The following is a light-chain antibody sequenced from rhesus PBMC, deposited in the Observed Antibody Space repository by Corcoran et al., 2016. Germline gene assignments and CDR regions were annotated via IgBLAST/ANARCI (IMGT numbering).Light chain of an antibody. CDR1: QGISNA. CDR3: QQGYSTPYR. Sequence: DIQMSQSPSSLSASVGDKVTITFRASQGISNALAWYQQKPGKAPKLLIYAASSLERGVPSRFSGSRSGTDFTLTISSLQPEDVATYYCQQGYSTPYRFGQGTKVEIK. V-gene: IGKV1-33*02. CDR2: AAS. J-gene: IGKJ2*01.